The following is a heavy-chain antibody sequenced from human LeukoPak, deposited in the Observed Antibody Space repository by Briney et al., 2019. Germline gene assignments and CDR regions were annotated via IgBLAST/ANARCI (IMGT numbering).Heavy chain of an antibody. J-gene: IGHJ6*03. CDR1: GFTFSSHG. CDR3: AKGGGYEAQYYYYYLDV. CDR2: ISPSADIT. V-gene: IGHV3-23*01. Sequence: PGGSLRLSCAASGFTFSSHGMNWVRQAPGKGLEWISGISPSADITYYADSVKGRFTISRDNSKNTLYLQMKSLRAEDTAVYYCAKGGGYEAQYYYYYLDVWGKGTTVTISS. D-gene: IGHD5-12*01.